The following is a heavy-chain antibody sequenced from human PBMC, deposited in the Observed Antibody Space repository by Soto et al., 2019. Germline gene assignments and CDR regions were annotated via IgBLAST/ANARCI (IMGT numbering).Heavy chain of an antibody. CDR3: ASEGPPIRARNLPEYFQQ. J-gene: IGHJ1*01. CDR2: VYYTGGT. CDR1: GGSLSSRSNY. Sequence: SETLSLTCTVSGGSLSSRSNYWGWVRRPPGKGLERIGSVYYTGGTYYNQSLKSRVAISIYMSKNQFSLELSFVTAADTAFYFCASEGPPIRARNLPEYFQQWGQGTLVTVS. V-gene: IGHV4-39*01. D-gene: IGHD6-6*01.